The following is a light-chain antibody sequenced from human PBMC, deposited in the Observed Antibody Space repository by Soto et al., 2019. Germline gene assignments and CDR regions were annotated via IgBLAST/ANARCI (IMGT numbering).Light chain of an antibody. Sequence: AIRMTQSPSSFSASTGDRVTITCRASQGISSYLAWYQQKPGKAPKLLIYAASTLQSGVRSTFSGSGSGTDITLTISCLQFEDFATDDCQQYYSDPALTFGGGTKVEIK. CDR1: QGISSY. CDR2: AAS. V-gene: IGKV1-8*01. CDR3: QQYYSDPALT. J-gene: IGKJ4*01.